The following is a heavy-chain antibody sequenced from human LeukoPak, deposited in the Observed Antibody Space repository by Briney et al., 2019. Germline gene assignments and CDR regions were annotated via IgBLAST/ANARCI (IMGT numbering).Heavy chain of an antibody. CDR2: IYYSGST. V-gene: IGHV4-59*01. CDR1: GFTFSRYW. J-gene: IGHJ4*02. D-gene: IGHD1-26*01. CDR3: ARGGWELPKYFDY. Sequence: GSLRLSCAASGFTFSRYWMSWVRQAPGKGLEWIGYIYYSGSTNYNPSLKSRVTISVDTSKNQFSLKLSSVTAADTAVYYCARGGWELPKYFDYWGQGTLVTVSS.